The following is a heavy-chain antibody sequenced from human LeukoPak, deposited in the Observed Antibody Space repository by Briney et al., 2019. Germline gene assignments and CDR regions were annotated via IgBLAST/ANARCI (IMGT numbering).Heavy chain of an antibody. CDR3: AKDSRSSGWYNWFDP. J-gene: IGHJ5*02. D-gene: IGHD6-19*01. V-gene: IGHV3-23*01. CDR2: ISGSGGST. Sequence: GGSLRLSCAASGFTFINYGMSWVRQAPGKGLEWVSAISGSGGSTYYADSVKGRFTISRDNSKNTLYLQMNSLRAEDTAVYYCAKDSRSSGWYNWFDPWGQGTLVTVSS. CDR1: GFTFINYG.